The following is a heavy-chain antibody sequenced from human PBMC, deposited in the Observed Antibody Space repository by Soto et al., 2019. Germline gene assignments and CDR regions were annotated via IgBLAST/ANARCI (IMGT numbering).Heavy chain of an antibody. V-gene: IGHV3-30*18. CDR2: ISYDGSNK. Sequence: ESGGGVVQPGRSLRLSCAASGFTFSSYGMHWVRQAPGKGLECVAVISYDGSNKYYADSVKGRFTISRDNSKNTLYLQMNSLRAEDTAVYYCAKDHDYGDLYYYGMDVWGQGTTVTVSS. CDR3: AKDHDYGDLYYYGMDV. J-gene: IGHJ6*02. D-gene: IGHD4-17*01. CDR1: GFTFSSYG.